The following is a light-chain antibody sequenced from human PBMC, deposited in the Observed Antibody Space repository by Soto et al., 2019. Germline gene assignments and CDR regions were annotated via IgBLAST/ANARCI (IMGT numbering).Light chain of an antibody. J-gene: IGKJ5*01. V-gene: IGKV3-11*01. CDR3: QHRST. CDR2: DAS. CDR1: QSVSTS. Sequence: DIVLAQSPATLSLSPGERATLSCRASQSVSTSLAWYQHKPGQGPRLLIDDASDRATGIPARFSGSGSGTDFTLAISSLEPEDFAVYYCQHRSTFGQGTRLEI.